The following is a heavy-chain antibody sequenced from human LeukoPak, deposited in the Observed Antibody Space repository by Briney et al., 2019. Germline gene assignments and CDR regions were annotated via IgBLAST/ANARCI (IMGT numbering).Heavy chain of an antibody. J-gene: IGHJ6*02. CDR1: GFSFDNYG. CDR2: ISWNSGSI. Sequence: TGGSLRLSCAASGFSFDNYGMHWVRQAPGKGLEWVSGISWNSGSIGYADSVKGRFTTSRDNAKNSLYLQMNNLRTEDTALYYCAKGGGLYYYGMDVWGHGTTVTVSS. V-gene: IGHV3-9*01. CDR3: AKGGGLYYYGMDV.